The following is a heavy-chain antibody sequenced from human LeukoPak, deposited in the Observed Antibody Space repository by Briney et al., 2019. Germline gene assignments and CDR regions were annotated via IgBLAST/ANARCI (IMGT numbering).Heavy chain of an antibody. V-gene: IGHV3-21*01. Sequence: GGSLRLSCTASGFTFSSYAMNWVRQAPGKGLEWVSSISRSSSYIYYADSVKGRFTISRDNAKNSLYLQMNSLRAEDTAVYYCARERGAGYGSGNYPSDYWGQGTLVTVSS. CDR2: ISRSSSYI. CDR3: ARERGAGYGSGNYPSDY. D-gene: IGHD3-10*01. J-gene: IGHJ4*02. CDR1: GFTFSSYA.